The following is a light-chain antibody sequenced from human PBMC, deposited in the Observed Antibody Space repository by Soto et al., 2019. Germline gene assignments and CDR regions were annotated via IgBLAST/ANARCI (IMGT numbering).Light chain of an antibody. J-gene: IGKJ5*01. CDR3: QQRSYPIT. V-gene: IGKV3D-20*02. Sequence: EIELTQSPGTLSLSPGEIATLSCRASQSVSSSYLAWYQQKPCQAPRLLIYDASHRATGIPVRFSGSGSDSDFTLTISSLEPEDIAVYYCQQRSYPITFGQGGRLEIK. CDR2: DAS. CDR1: QSVSSSY.